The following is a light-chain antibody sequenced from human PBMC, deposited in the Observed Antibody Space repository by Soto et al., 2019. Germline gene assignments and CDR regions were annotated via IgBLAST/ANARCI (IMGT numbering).Light chain of an antibody. V-gene: IGLV2-23*01. J-gene: IGLJ1*01. CDR2: EAN. Sequence: QSVLTQPASVSGSPGQSITISCTGTNSDVGSHHLVSWYQQYPGKAPKLIIFEANKRPSGVSNRFSASKSGSTASLTISGLQAEDEADYYCCSNAAGSNYVFGSGTKVTVL. CDR3: CSNAAGSNYV. CDR1: NSDVGSHHL.